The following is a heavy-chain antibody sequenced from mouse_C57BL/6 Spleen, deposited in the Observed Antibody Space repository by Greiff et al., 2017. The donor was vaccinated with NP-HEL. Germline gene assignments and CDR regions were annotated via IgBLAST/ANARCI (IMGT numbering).Heavy chain of an antibody. CDR1: GFSLTSYG. CDR2: IWGDGST. Sequence: VKLVESGPGLVAPSQSLSLTCTVSGFSLTSYGVSWVRQPPGKGLEWLGVIWGDGSTHYHSALISRLSISKDNSTSQVDLRLNRLQTEDTATYYCATYYYGSAGYDFDYGGQGTTLTVSS. J-gene: IGHJ2*01. V-gene: IGHV2-3*01. D-gene: IGHD1-1*01. CDR3: ATYYYGSAGYDFDY.